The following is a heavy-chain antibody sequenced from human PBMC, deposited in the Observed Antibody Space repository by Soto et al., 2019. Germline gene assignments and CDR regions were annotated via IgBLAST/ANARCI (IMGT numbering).Heavy chain of an antibody. V-gene: IGHV3-30*18. CDR2: ISYDGSNK. CDR3: AKERWYGRVVATAMDQGY. Sequence: ESGGGVVQPGRSLRLSCASSGFTFSSYGMHWVRQAPGKGLEGVAVISYDGSNKYYADSVKGRFTISRDNSKNTLYLQMNSLRGEDTAVYYCAKERWYGRVVATAMDQGYWGQGTLVTVSS. J-gene: IGHJ4*02. CDR1: GFTFSSYG. D-gene: IGHD2-21*02.